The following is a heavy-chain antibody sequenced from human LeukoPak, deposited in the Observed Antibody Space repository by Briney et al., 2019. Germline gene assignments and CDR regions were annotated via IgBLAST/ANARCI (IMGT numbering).Heavy chain of an antibody. Sequence: PGGSLRLSCAASGFTFDDYAMHWVRQAPGKGLEWVSGISWNSGSIGYADSVKGRFTISRDNAKNSLYLQMNSLRAEDTAVYYCARGYCSSTSCYPLDYWGQGTLVTVSS. D-gene: IGHD2-2*01. V-gene: IGHV3-9*01. CDR3: ARGYCSSTSCYPLDY. J-gene: IGHJ4*02. CDR2: ISWNSGSI. CDR1: GFTFDDYA.